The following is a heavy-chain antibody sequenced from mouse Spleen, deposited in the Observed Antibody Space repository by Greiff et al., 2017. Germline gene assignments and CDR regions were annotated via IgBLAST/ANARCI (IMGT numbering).Heavy chain of an antibody. CDR2: ISSGGGNT. J-gene: IGHJ4*01. D-gene: IGHD1-1*01. CDR3: ARQLRGAMDY. CDR1: GFTFSSYA. V-gene: IGHV5-9*04. Sequence: EVKLVESGGGLVNLGGSLKLSCAASGFTFSSYAMSWVRQTPEKRLEWVATISSGGGNTYYPDSVKGRFTISRDNAKNTLYLQMSSLKSEDTAMYYCARQLRGAMDYWGQGTSVTVSS.